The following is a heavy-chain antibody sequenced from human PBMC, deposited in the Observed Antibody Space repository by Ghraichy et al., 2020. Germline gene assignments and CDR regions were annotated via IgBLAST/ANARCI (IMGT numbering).Heavy chain of an antibody. CDR2: INEDGTGK. CDR1: GFTFSTCW. Sequence: GGSLRLSCAASGFTFSTCWMSWVRQVPGKGLEWLANINEDGTGKYYEDSVKGRFTISRDNAKNSLYLQMNSLRAQDTAVYYCARDLKYPPIDWGQGALVTVSS. CDR3: ARDLKYPPID. J-gene: IGHJ4*02. V-gene: IGHV3-7*01. D-gene: IGHD2-2*01.